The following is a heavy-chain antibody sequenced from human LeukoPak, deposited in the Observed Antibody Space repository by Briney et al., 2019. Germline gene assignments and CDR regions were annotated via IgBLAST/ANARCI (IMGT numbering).Heavy chain of an antibody. Sequence: ASVKVSCKASGYTFTDYYMHWVRQAPGQGFEWMGWINPNDGDTNYAQKFQGRVTMTRDTSISTAHMEVSRLRSDDTAVYYCARANFLYCSSSTYLFDYWAQGTLVTVSS. CDR2: INPNDGDT. J-gene: IGHJ4*02. D-gene: IGHD2-2*01. CDR1: GYTFTDYY. V-gene: IGHV1-2*02. CDR3: ARANFLYCSSSTYLFDY.